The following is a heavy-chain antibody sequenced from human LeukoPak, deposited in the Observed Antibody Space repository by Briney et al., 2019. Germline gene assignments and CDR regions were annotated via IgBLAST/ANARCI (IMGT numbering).Heavy chain of an antibody. V-gene: IGHV4-39*01. CDR3: ARFWKYYDGRGSPADD. D-gene: IGHD3-22*01. CDR1: GGSMSSSGYY. Sequence: SESPSPTCTVSGGSMSSSGYYWGWIRQSPGMGLEWIGSISYSGSTSYYNPSLKSRVAISVETSKNQFSLNLSSVTAADTAVFYCARFWKYYDGRGSPADDWGQGWLVTVSS. CDR2: ISYSGSTS. J-gene: IGHJ4*01.